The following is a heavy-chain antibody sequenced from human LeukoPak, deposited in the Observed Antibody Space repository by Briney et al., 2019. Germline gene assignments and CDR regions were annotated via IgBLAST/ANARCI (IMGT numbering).Heavy chain of an antibody. J-gene: IGHJ4*02. CDR2: IWYDGSNR. CDR3: ASGLIGGSFDY. Sequence: PGGSLRLSCAASGFSFKTYGMHWVRQTPGKGLEWVALIWYDGSNRFYTDSVKGRLTISRDNSKSTLYLQMSSLRAEDTAVYFCASGLIGGSFDYWGQGTLVTVFS. CDR1: GFSFKTYG. V-gene: IGHV3-33*03. D-gene: IGHD3-10*01.